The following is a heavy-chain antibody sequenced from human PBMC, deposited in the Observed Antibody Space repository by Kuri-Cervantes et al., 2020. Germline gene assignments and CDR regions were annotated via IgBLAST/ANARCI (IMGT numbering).Heavy chain of an antibody. CDR1: GFTFTYAW. Sequence: GALKISCAGSGFTFTYAWMSWVRQAPGKGLEWVGRIKNKIEGETIDYAAPVKGRFTISRDDLKNTLHLQMNSLKTEDTAVYYCTTDGDYYDSSGYSDIFDYWGRGTLVTVSS. V-gene: IGHV3-15*05. CDR3: TTDGDYYDSSGYSDIFDY. CDR2: IKNKIEGETI. J-gene: IGHJ4*02. D-gene: IGHD3-22*01.